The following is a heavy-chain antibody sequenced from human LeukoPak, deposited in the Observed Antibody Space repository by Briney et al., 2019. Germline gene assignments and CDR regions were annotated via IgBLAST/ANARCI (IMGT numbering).Heavy chain of an antibody. CDR3: ARVSWEVSGRGSFDY. Sequence: PSETLSLTCTVSGGSITNNYWAWIRQPPGKGLEWIGYTHDSGNSNYNPSLRSRVTISIDTSKNQFSLKLNSVTAADTAVYYCARVSWEVSGRGSFDYWGQGTLVTVSS. CDR1: GGSITNNY. CDR2: THDSGNS. V-gene: IGHV4-59*12. D-gene: IGHD3-10*01. J-gene: IGHJ4*02.